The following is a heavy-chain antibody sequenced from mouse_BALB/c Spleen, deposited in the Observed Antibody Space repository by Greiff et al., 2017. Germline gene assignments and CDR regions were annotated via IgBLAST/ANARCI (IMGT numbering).Heavy chain of an antibody. D-gene: IGHD3-2*01. CDR2: ISSGGSYT. J-gene: IGHJ3*01. V-gene: IGHV5-6-4*01. Sequence: EVKLVESGGGLVKPGGSLKLSCAASGFTFSSYAMSWVRQTPEKRLEWVATISSGGSYTYYPDSVKGRFTISRDNAKNTLYLQMSSLKSEDTAMYYCTRDLETARATFAYWGQGTLVTVSA. CDR1: GFTFSSYA. CDR3: TRDLETARATFAY.